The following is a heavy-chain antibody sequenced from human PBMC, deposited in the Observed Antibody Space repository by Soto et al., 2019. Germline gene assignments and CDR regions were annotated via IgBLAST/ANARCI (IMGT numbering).Heavy chain of an antibody. Sequence: EVQLVESGGGLVKPGGSLRLSCAASGFTFTAYSMNWVRQAPGKGLEWVSSINNGGHDIKYADSVKGRFTISRDNAQNSMYLQMNSLRAEDTAVYYCARDRPPWGTGYWGQGTLVTVSS. J-gene: IGHJ4*02. CDR2: INNGGHDI. V-gene: IGHV3-21*01. CDR1: GFTFTAYS. D-gene: IGHD3-16*01. CDR3: ARDRPPWGTGY.